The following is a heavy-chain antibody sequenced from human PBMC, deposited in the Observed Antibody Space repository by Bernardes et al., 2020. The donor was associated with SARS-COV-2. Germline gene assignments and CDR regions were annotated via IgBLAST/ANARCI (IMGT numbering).Heavy chain of an antibody. D-gene: IGHD6-6*01. CDR3: AREWEEYTSSLFDF. J-gene: IGHJ4*02. CDR1: GFTFSTYA. V-gene: IGHV3-30-3*01. Sequence: GGSLRLSCAASGFTFSTYAMHWVRQAPGKGLEWVAIIPYDGTTKYNADSVKGRFTITRDNSKNTLFLQMNSLTTEDTAVYYCAREWEEYTSSLFDFWGQGTLVTVSS. CDR2: IPYDGTTK.